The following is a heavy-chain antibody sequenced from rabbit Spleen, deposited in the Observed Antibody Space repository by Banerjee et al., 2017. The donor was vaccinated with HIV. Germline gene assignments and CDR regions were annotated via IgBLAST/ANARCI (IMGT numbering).Heavy chain of an antibody. V-gene: IGHV1S40*01. CDR2: IDTGSSDFT. CDR1: GVSFSSNYY. J-gene: IGHJ4*01. D-gene: IGHD4-1*01. Sequence: QSLEESGGDMVKPGASLTLTCTASGVSFSSNYYMCWVRQAPGKGLEWIACIDTGSSDFTYFASWAKGRFTFSKTSSTTVTLQMTSLTAADTAPYFCARDRSSAWGAPFDLNYYFNLWGQGTLVTVS. CDR3: ARDRSSAWGAPFDLNYYFNL.